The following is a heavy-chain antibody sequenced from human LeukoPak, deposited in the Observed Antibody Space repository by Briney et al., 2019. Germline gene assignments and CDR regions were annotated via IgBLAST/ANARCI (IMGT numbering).Heavy chain of an antibody. CDR2: IYYSGST. CDR1: GGSISSGGYY. Sequence: SETLSLTCTVSGGSISSGGYYWSWIRQHPGKGLGWIGYIYYSGSTYYNPSLKSRVTISVDTSKNQFSLKLSSVTAADTAVYYCARVDYEDAFDIWGQGTMVTVSS. CDR3: ARVDYEDAFDI. V-gene: IGHV4-31*03. D-gene: IGHD4-17*01. J-gene: IGHJ3*02.